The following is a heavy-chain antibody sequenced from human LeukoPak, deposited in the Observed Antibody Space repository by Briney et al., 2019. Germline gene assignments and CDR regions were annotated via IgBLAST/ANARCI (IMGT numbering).Heavy chain of an antibody. CDR3: ASHSGYDSSGYYPFDY. Sequence: ASVKVSCKASGYTFTGYYMHWVRQAPGQGLEWMGWINPNSGGTNYAQKFQGRVTMTRDTSISTAYMELSRLRSDDTAVYYCASHSGYDSSGYYPFDYWGQGTLVTVSS. V-gene: IGHV1-2*02. CDR1: GYTFTGYY. J-gene: IGHJ4*02. CDR2: INPNSGGT. D-gene: IGHD3-22*01.